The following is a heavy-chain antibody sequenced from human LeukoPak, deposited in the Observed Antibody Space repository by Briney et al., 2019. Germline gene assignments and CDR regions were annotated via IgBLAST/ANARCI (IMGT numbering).Heavy chain of an antibody. CDR3: AKGSSGDRGYFDY. Sequence: HPGGSLRLSCAASGFPFSGYAMSWVRQAPGKGLEWVSVISGSGGSTYYPNPSTYYADSVKGRFTISRDNSKNTLFVQMNSLRADDTAVYYCAKGSSGDRGYFDYWGQGTPVTVSS. V-gene: IGHV3-23*01. D-gene: IGHD7-27*01. CDR1: GFPFSGYA. J-gene: IGHJ4*02. CDR2: ISGSGGSTYYPNPST.